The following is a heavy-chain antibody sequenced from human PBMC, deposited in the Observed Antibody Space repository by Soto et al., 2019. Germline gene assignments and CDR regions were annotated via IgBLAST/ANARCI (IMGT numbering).Heavy chain of an antibody. J-gene: IGHJ4*02. V-gene: IGHV1-69*13. D-gene: IGHD3-9*01. Sequence: SVKVSCKASGGTFSSYAISWVRQAPGQGLEWMGGIIPIFGTANYAQKFQGRVTITADESTSTAYMELSSLRSEDTAVYYCARLRGPHYDILTGYCNYFDYWGQGTLVTVSS. CDR3: ARLRGPHYDILTGYCNYFDY. CDR2: IIPIFGTA. CDR1: GGTFSSYA.